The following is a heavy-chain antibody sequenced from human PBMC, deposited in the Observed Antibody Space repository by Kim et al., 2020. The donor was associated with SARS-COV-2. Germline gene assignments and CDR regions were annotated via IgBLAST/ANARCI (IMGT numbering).Heavy chain of an antibody. J-gene: IGHJ4*02. CDR1: GFTFSSYW. CDR3: ARDAWNSIDN. V-gene: IGHV3-74*01. Sequence: GGSLRLSCAASGFTFSSYWMHWVRQIPGKGLVWVSRLNADGSSTTYADSVKGRFTISRDNAKNTLYLQMNSLRAEDTAVYYCARDAWNSIDNWGQGTLVTFSS. D-gene: IGHD1-1*01. CDR2: LNADGSST.